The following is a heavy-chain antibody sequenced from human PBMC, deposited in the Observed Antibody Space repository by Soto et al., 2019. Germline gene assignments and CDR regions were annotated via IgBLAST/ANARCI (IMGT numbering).Heavy chain of an antibody. CDR3: AKDDRIAALGTIFYNYYYYGMDV. J-gene: IGHJ6*02. V-gene: IGHV3-30*18. D-gene: IGHD6-6*01. Sequence: GGSLRLSCAASGFTFSSYGMHWVRQAPGKGLEWVAVISYDGSNKYYADSVKGQFTISRDNSKNTLYLQMNSLRAEDTAVYYCAKDDRIAALGTIFYNYYYYGMDVWGQGTTVTVSS. CDR1: GFTFSSYG. CDR2: ISYDGSNK.